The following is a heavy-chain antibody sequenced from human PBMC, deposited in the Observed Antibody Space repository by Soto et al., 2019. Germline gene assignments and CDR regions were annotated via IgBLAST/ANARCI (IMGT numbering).Heavy chain of an antibody. V-gene: IGHV3-74*01. CDR1: GFTFSTYW. Sequence: EVQLVESGGGLVQPGGSLRLSCAASGFTFSTYWMHWVRHAPGKGLVWVSRIKNDGSGTYYVDSVEGRFTISRDNAKNTLYLQMNSLRAEDTAVYYSVMGDGDYYDGNGYLGRHWGQGTLVTVSS. D-gene: IGHD3-22*01. CDR2: IKNDGSGT. J-gene: IGHJ4*02. CDR3: VMGDGDYYDGNGYLGRH.